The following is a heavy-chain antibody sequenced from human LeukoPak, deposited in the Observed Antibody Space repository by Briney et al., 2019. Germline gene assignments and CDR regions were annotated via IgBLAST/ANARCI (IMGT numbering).Heavy chain of an antibody. V-gene: IGHV3-30*01. CDR1: GFTFSAYA. Sequence: PGRSLRLSCAASGFTFSAYAMHWVRQAPAKGLEWVAVISYDGSNKYYADSVKGRFTISGDKSKDTLYLQMNSLRPEDTAVYYCARGPGPIAGAKNPFDIWGHGTMVTVSS. CDR3: ARGPGPIAGAKNPFDI. D-gene: IGHD1-26*01. J-gene: IGHJ3*02. CDR2: ISYDGSNK.